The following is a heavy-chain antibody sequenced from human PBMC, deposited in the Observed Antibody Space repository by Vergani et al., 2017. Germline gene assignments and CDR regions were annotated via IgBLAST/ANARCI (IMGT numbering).Heavy chain of an antibody. V-gene: IGHV3-11*01. J-gene: IGHJ4*02. Sequence: QVQLVESGGGLVKPGGSLRLSCAASGFSFSDHYMTWIRQAPGKGLEWVSYISNSGNTIEYADSVKGRFSISRDNAKSSLFLQMDSLRAEDTAVYYCAKSGYRSFDYWGQGTLVTVSS. D-gene: IGHD5-24*01. CDR3: AKSGYRSFDY. CDR1: GFSFSDHY. CDR2: ISNSGNTI.